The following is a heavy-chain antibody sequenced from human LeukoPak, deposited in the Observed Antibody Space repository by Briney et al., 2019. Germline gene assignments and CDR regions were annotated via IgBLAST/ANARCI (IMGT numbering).Heavy chain of an antibody. D-gene: IGHD3-22*01. CDR3: ARATYYYDSSGYYQPIDY. V-gene: IGHV1-69*04. J-gene: IGHJ4*02. CDR1: GGTFSSYA. CDR2: IIPILGIA. Sequence: SVKVSCKASGGTFSSYAISWVRQAPGQGLEWMGRIIPILGIANYAQKFQGRVTITADKSTSTAYMELSSLRSEDTAVYYCARATYYYDSSGYYQPIDYWGQGTLVTVSS.